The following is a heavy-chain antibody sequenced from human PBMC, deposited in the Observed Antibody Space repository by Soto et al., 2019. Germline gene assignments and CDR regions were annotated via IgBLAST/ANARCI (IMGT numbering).Heavy chain of an antibody. CDR2: IYYSGST. D-gene: IGHD6-6*01. V-gene: IGHV4-59*01. Sequence: SETLSLTCTVSGGSISTYYWSWIRQSPGKGLEWIGYIYYSGSTNYNPSLKSRVIILVDTSKNQFYLKLTSVTAADTAFYYCAREAKSIAARPWGPFDIWGQGTKVTVSS. CDR3: AREAKSIAARPWGPFDI. J-gene: IGHJ3*02. CDR1: GGSISTYY.